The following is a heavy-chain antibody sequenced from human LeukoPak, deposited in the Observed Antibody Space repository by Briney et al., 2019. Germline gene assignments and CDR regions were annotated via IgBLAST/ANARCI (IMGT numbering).Heavy chain of an antibody. Sequence: ASVKVSCKVSGYTLTVLSMHWVRQAPGKGLEWMGGFDPEDGETIYAQKFQGRVTMTEDTSTDTAYMELSSLRSEDTAVYYCATRLSSGWFLGWFDPWGQGTLVTVSS. J-gene: IGHJ5*02. V-gene: IGHV1-24*01. CDR2: FDPEDGET. D-gene: IGHD6-19*01. CDR3: ATRLSSGWFLGWFDP. CDR1: GYTLTVLS.